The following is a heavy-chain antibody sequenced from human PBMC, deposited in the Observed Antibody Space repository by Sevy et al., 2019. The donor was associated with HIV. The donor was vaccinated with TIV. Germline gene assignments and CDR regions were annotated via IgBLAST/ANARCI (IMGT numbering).Heavy chain of an antibody. Sequence: SETLSLTCTVSGASMSSYYWSWIRQPAGKGLEWIGRIYTTGSPNYKPSLKSRVTVSLHTSKNQFSLKLSSVTAADTAVYYCAVEGSILGAYNCFDPWGQGTLVTVSS. CDR1: GASMSSYY. J-gene: IGHJ5*02. D-gene: IGHD1-26*01. V-gene: IGHV4-4*07. CDR2: IYTTGSP. CDR3: AVEGSILGAYNCFDP.